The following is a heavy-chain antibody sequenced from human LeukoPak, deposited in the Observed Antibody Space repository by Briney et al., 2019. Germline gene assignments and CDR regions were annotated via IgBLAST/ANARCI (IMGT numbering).Heavy chain of an antibody. Sequence: PSETLSLTCAVYGGSFSGYYWSWIRQPPGKGLEWIGEINHSGSTNYNPSLKSRVTISVDTSKSQFSLKLRSVTAADTAVYYCARGGIGESTLYYYYYGMDVWGKGTTVTVSS. D-gene: IGHD6-13*01. J-gene: IGHJ6*04. CDR3: ARGGIGESTLYYYYYGMDV. CDR1: GGSFSGYY. CDR2: INHSGST. V-gene: IGHV4-34*01.